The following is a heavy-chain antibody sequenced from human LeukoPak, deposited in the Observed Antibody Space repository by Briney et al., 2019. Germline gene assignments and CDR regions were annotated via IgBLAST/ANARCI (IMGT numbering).Heavy chain of an antibody. CDR1: GYTFTSYY. V-gene: IGHV1-46*01. Sequence: ASVKVSCKASGYTFTSYYMHWVRQAPGQGLEWMGIINPSGGSTSYAQMFQGRVTMTRDTSTSTVYMELSSLRSEDTAVYYCAREGSRSSMDDDRAIDPWGQGTLVTVSS. CDR2: INPSGGST. CDR3: AREGSRSSMDDDRAIDP. D-gene: IGHD2-2*01. J-gene: IGHJ5*02.